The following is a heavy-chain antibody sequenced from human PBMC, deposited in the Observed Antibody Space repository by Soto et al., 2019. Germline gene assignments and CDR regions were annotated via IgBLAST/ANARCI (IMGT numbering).Heavy chain of an antibody. V-gene: IGHV3-74*01. CDR3: ADEGDYGYYASENWFDS. CDR2: INSDGSHT. D-gene: IGHD4-17*01. CDR1: GFTFCGYW. Sequence: EVQLVESGGGLVQPGGSLRLSCAASGFTFCGYWIHWVRQVPGKGLVWVSRINSDGSHTSYADSVRGRFTTYRDKSKNTIYLQITRLTAEDKAVYYSADEGDYGYYASENWFDSCGQGSLVTVSS. J-gene: IGHJ5*01.